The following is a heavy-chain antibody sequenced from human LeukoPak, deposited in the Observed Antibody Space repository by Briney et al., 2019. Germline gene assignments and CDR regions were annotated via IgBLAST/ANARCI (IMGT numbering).Heavy chain of an antibody. V-gene: IGHV3-30*02. J-gene: IGHJ4*02. Sequence: GGSLRLSCAASGFTFSSYGMHWVRQAPGKGLEWVAFIRYDGSNKYYADSVKGRFTISRDNSKNTLYLQMNSLRAEDTAVYYCAKEMAGTSWRFSADPTFFDYWGQGTLVTVSS. CDR1: GFTFSSYG. CDR2: IRYDGSNK. D-gene: IGHD3-3*01. CDR3: AKEMAGTSWRFSADPTFFDY.